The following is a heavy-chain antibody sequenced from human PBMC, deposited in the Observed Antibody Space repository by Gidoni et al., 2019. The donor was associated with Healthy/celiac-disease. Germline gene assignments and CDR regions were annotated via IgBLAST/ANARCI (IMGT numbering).Heavy chain of an antibody. J-gene: IGHJ4*02. D-gene: IGHD4-4*01. CDR2: ISYDGSNK. Sequence: QVQLVESGGGVVQPGRSLSLSCAASGFTFSSYAMHWVRQAPGKGLEWVAVISYDGSNKYYADSVKGRFTISRDNSKNTLYLQMNSLRAEDTAVYYCARDTGGYSNYQDYWGQGTLVTVSS. CDR3: ARDTGGYSNYQDY. CDR1: GFTFSSYA. V-gene: IGHV3-30*04.